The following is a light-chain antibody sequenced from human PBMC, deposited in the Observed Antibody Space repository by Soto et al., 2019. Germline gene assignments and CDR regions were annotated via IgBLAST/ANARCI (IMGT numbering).Light chain of an antibody. CDR1: QHISSW. J-gene: IGKJ4*01. CDR2: SAF. Sequence: DIQMTQSPSSVSASVGDRITITCRASQHISSWLAWYQQRPGKAPKLLIYSAFNLQSGVPSRFSGSGYGTVFTLTISSLQPEDFATYYCQQTDSFPLTFGGGTRWIS. V-gene: IGKV1-12*01. CDR3: QQTDSFPLT.